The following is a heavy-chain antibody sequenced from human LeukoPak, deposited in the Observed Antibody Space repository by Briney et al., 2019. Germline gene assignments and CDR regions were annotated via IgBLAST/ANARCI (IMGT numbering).Heavy chain of an antibody. V-gene: IGHV4-30-2*01. CDR1: GGSISSGGYS. CDR2: IYHSGST. D-gene: IGHD2-2*01. J-gene: IGHJ4*02. CDR3: ARIYCSSTSCYYFDY. Sequence: SQTLSLTCAVSGGSISSGGYSWSWIRQPPGKGLEWIGYIYHSGSTYYNPSLKSRVTISVDRSKNQFSLKLSFVTAADTAVYYCARIYCSSTSCYYFDYWGQGTLVTVSS.